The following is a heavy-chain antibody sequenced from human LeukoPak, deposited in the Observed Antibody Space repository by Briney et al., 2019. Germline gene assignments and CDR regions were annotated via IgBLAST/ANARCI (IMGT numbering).Heavy chain of an antibody. J-gene: IGHJ4*02. V-gene: IGHV5-10-1*01. Sequence: GESLQISCKGSGYSFTSYWISWVRQMPGKGLEWMGRIDPSDSYTNYSPSFQGHVTISADKSISTAYLQWSSLKAADTAMYYCASAESGSNPDYGGQGPLVTVSS. D-gene: IGHD5-12*01. CDR2: IDPSDSYT. CDR3: ASAESGSNPDY. CDR1: GYSFTSYW.